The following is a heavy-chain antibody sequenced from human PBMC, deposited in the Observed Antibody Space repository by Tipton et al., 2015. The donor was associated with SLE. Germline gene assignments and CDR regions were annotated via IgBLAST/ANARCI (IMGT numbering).Heavy chain of an antibody. Sequence: TLSLTCTGSGGSIRSYYWSWIRQPPGKGLEWIGYIYYSGSTNYNPSLKSRVTISVDTSKNQFSLKLSSVTAADTAVYYCARGRGDSSSLGGYWGQGTLVTVSS. D-gene: IGHD6-6*01. CDR3: ARGRGDSSSLGGY. CDR2: IYYSGST. J-gene: IGHJ4*02. V-gene: IGHV4-59*01. CDR1: GGSIRSYY.